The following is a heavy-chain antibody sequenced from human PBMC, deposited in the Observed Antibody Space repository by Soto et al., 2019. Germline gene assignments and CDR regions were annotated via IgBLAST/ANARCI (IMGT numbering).Heavy chain of an antibody. D-gene: IGHD6-13*01. Sequence: GASVKVSCKASGYSFTNYGFTRVRQAPGQGLEWMGWISAYNGNTNYAQKLQGRVSMTTDTSTSTVYMDLRSLRSDDTAVYYCARGGMNGMDVWGQGTTVTVSS. CDR2: ISAYNGNT. CDR1: GYSFTNYG. V-gene: IGHV1-18*01. CDR3: ARGGMNGMDV. J-gene: IGHJ6*02.